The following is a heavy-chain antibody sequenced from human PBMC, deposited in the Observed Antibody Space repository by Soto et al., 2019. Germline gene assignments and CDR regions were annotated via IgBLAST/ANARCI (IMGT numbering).Heavy chain of an antibody. CDR1: GYTFTGYG. Sequence: QVQLVQSGTEVKRPGASVKVSCKASGYTFTGYGISWVRQAPGQGLEWMGRINAYNDNTDYAQKFQGRVTLTTDTTKSTAHMDLWSMRWNEPVVYYAVRIIGFPDVYLDFWGQGTVV. CDR2: INAYNDNT. D-gene: IGHD2-21*01. CDR3: VRIIGFPDVYLDF. J-gene: IGHJ4*02. V-gene: IGHV1-18*01.